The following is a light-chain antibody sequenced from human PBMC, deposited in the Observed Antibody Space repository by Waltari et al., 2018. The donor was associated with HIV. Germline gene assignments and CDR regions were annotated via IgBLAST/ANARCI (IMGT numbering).Light chain of an antibody. J-gene: IGLJ3*02. CDR2: DNN. CDR3: GSWDSSLSVWV. Sequence: QSVLTQPPSVSAAPGQKVTISCSGSSSTIANTYLSWYQQIPGTAPKLLIFDNNKRPSEIPDRFSGSKSGTSATLGITGLQTGDEADYYCGSWDSSLSVWVFGGGTKLTVL. CDR1: SSTIANTY. V-gene: IGLV1-51*01.